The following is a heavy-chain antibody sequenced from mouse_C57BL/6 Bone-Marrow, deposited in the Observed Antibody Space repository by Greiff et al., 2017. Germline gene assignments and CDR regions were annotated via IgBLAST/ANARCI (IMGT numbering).Heavy chain of an antibody. J-gene: IGHJ1*03. CDR3: ASLYYFGSSYWYFDV. CDR2: ISDGGSYT. CDR1: GFTFSSYA. Sequence: EVKVVESGGGLVKPGGSLKLSCAASGFTFSSYAMSWVRQTPEKRLEWVATISDGGSYTYYPDNVKGRFTISRDNAKNNLYLQMSHLKSEDTAMYYCASLYYFGSSYWYFDVWGTGTTVTVSS. D-gene: IGHD1-1*01. V-gene: IGHV5-4*03.